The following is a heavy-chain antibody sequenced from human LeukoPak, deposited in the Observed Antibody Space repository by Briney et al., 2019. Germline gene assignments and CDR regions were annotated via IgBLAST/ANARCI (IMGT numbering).Heavy chain of an antibody. CDR3: ARGPGTKFYYFDY. CDR1: GGSISSYY. D-gene: IGHD1-14*01. CDR2: IYTSGST. Sequence: SETLSLTCTISGGSISSYYWRWIRQPAGKRLECIGRIYTSGSTNYNPSLKSRVTMSVDTSKTQFSLKLSSVTAADTAVYYCARGPGTKFYYFDYWGQGTLVTVSS. J-gene: IGHJ4*02. V-gene: IGHV4-4*07.